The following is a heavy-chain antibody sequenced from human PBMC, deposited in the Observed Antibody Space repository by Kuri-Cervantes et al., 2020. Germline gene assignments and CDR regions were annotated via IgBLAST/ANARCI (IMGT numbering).Heavy chain of an antibody. D-gene: IGHD2-15*01. CDR1: GGSFSGYY. V-gene: IGHV4-34*01. J-gene: IGHJ4*02. Sequence: SETLSLTCAVYGGSFSGYYWSWIRQPPGKGLEWIGEINHSGSTNYNPSLKSRVTISVDTSKNQFSLKLSSVTAADTALYYCARDVPYCCGGSCYSFIDYWGQGTLVTVSS. CDR2: INHSGST. CDR3: ARDVPYCCGGSCYSFIDY.